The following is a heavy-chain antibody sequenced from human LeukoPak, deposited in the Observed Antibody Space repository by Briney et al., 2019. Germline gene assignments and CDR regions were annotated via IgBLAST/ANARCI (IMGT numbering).Heavy chain of an antibody. D-gene: IGHD5-12*01. J-gene: IGHJ4*02. CDR1: GGTFSSYA. V-gene: IGHV1-69*13. Sequence: GASVKVSCKASGGTFSSYAISWVRQAPGQGLEWMGGIIPIFGTANYAQKFQGRVTITADESTSTAYMELSSLRSEDTAVYYCARDRPWPTSFYFDDWGQGTLVTVSS. CDR2: IIPIFGTA. CDR3: ARDRPWPTSFYFDD.